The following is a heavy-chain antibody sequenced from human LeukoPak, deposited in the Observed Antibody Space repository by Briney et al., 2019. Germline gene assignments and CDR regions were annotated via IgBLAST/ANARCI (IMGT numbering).Heavy chain of an antibody. Sequence: GGSLRLSCAASGFTFSSYGMHWVRQAPGKGLEWVAVISYDGSNKYYADSVKGRFTISRDNSKNTLYLQMNSLRAEDTAVYYCAKIGVRGVISDAFDIWGQGTMVTVSS. CDR3: AKIGVRGVISDAFDI. D-gene: IGHD3-10*01. CDR1: GFTFSSYG. CDR2: ISYDGSNK. V-gene: IGHV3-30*18. J-gene: IGHJ3*02.